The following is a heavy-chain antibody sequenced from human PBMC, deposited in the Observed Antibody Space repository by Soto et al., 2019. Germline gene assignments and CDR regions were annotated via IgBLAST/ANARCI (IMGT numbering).Heavy chain of an antibody. J-gene: IGHJ4*02. CDR3: ASAWFGELKYSDY. CDR2: IRNKANSYTT. D-gene: IGHD3-10*01. CDR1: GFTFSDHY. V-gene: IGHV3-72*01. Sequence: EVQLVESGGGLVQPGGSLRLCCAASGFTFSDHYMEWVRQAPGKGLEWVGRIRNKANSYTTEYGASVKGRFTISRDDSKNSLSLQMNSLKTEDTAVYYCASAWFGELKYSDYRGQGTLVTVSS.